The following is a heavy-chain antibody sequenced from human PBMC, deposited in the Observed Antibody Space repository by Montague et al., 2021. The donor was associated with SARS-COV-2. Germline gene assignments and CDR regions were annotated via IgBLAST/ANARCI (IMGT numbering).Heavy chain of an antibody. CDR1: GGPFSGYY. CDR2: INHSGST. D-gene: IGHD6-13*01. CDR3: ARDRYSSSWYGQKYYFDY. J-gene: IGHJ4*02. Sequence: SETLSLTCAVYGGPFSGYYWSWIRQPPGKGLEWIWEINHSGSTNYNPSLKSRVTISVDTSKNQFSLKLSSVTAADTAVYYCARDRYSSSWYGQKYYFDYWGQGTLVTVSS. V-gene: IGHV4-34*01.